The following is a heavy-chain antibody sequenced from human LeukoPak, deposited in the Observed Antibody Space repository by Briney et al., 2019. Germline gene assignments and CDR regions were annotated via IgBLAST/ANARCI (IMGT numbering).Heavy chain of an antibody. CDR3: ARDLSRDYPNWFDP. J-gene: IGHJ5*02. V-gene: IGHV1-2*02. CDR2: INPNSGGT. D-gene: IGHD6-25*01. Sequence: ASVKVSCKASGYTFTDYYMHWVRQAPGQGLEWMGWINPNSGGTDSAQKFQGRVTLTRDTSISTAYMELSRLSSDDTAVYYCARDLSRDYPNWFDPWGLGTLVTVSS. CDR1: GYTFTDYY.